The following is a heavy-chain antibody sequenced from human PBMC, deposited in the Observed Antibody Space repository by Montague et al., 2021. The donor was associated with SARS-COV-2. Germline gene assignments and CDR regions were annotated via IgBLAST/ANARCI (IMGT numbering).Heavy chain of an antibody. J-gene: IGHJ4*02. CDR2: IYYSGNT. CDR3: ARGPSRLATQEFYFGY. CDR1: SDSISSGGYY. V-gene: IGHV4-31*03. D-gene: IGHD5-24*01. Sequence: TLYLTCIVSSDSISSGGYYWSWIRQHPGKGLEWIGYIYYSGNTYYNPSLKSRVTMSVDTTQNQFSLTLNSVTAADTAVYYCARGPSRLATQEFYFGYWGQRTLVSVSS.